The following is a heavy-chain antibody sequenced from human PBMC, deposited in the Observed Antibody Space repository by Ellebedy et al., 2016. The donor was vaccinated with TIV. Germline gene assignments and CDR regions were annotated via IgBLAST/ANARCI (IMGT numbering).Heavy chain of an antibody. J-gene: IGHJ4*02. Sequence: GGSLRLXXAASGSTFSSYGMHWVRQAPGKGLEWVAVISYDGSNKYYADSVKGRFTISRDNSKNTLYLQMNSLRAEDTAVYYCAKEDYGSGSYLFDYWGQGTLVTVSS. CDR1: GSTFSSYG. CDR3: AKEDYGSGSYLFDY. V-gene: IGHV3-30*18. D-gene: IGHD3-10*01. CDR2: ISYDGSNK.